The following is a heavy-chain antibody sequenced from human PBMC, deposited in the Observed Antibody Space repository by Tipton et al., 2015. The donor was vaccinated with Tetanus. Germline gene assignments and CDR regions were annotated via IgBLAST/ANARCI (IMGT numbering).Heavy chain of an antibody. D-gene: IGHD6-13*01. V-gene: IGHV3-48*02. CDR1: GLSLSRDT. CDR2: ISVSGATI. J-gene: IGHJ4*02. CDR3: AKDKAAAGHLRVFES. Sequence: SLRLSCAASGLSLSRDTMNWVRQAPGKGLEWISYISVSGATIFYADSVKGRFTISRDNSKNSLYLQMNSLRDEDTAMYYCAKDKAAAGHLRVFESWGQGTLVTVSS.